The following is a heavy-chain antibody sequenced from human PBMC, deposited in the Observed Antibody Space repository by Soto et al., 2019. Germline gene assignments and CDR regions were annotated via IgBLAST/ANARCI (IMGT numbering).Heavy chain of an antibody. CDR1: GYSFTSYW. CDR2: IYPGDSDT. CDR3: ARHTVDIVATIGFNAFDI. J-gene: IGHJ3*02. V-gene: IGHV5-51*01. Sequence: PGESLKISCKGSGYSFTSYWIGWVRQMPGKGLEWMGIIYPGDSDTRYSPSFQGQVTISADKSISTAYLQWSSLKASDTAMYYCARHTVDIVATIGFNAFDIWGQGTMVTVSS. D-gene: IGHD5-12*01.